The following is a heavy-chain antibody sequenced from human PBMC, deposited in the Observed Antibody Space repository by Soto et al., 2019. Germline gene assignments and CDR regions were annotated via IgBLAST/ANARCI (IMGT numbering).Heavy chain of an antibody. CDR2: ISSSSSTI. CDR3: ARDSHVAAIVVVPAAIMGAANWFDP. Sequence: GGSLRLSCAASGFTFSSYSMNWVRQAPGKGLEWVSYISSSSSTIYYADSVKGRFTISRDNAKNSLYLQMNSLRDEDTAVYYCARDSHVAAIVVVPAAIMGAANWFDPWGQGTLVTVSS. J-gene: IGHJ5*02. CDR1: GFTFSSYS. D-gene: IGHD2-2*01. V-gene: IGHV3-48*02.